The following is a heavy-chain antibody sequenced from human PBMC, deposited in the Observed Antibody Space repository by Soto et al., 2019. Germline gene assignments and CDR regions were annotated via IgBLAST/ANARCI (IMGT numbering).Heavy chain of an antibody. Sequence: QVQLQESGPGLVKPSETLSLTCTVSGGSVSSGSYYWSWIRQPPGKGLEWIGYIYYSGSTNYNPSLKSRVTISVDTSKNQFSLKLSSVTAADTAVYYCARLGVGVGYDLTDPDYWGQGTLVTVSS. J-gene: IGHJ4*02. CDR1: GGSVSSGSYY. CDR3: ARLGVGVGYDLTDPDY. V-gene: IGHV4-61*01. D-gene: IGHD5-12*01. CDR2: IYYSGST.